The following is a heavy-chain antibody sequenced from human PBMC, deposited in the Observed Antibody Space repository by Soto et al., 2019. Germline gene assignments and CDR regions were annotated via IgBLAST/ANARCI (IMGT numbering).Heavy chain of an antibody. D-gene: IGHD4-4*01. J-gene: IGHJ5*02. CDR1: GGSISSGGYS. CDR3: ARHPSNFWFDP. Sequence: SETLSLTCAVSGGSISSGGYSWSWIRQPPGKGLEWIGYIYHSGSTYYNPSLKSRVTVSVDTSKNQFSLKLSSVTAADTAVYYCARHPSNFWFDPWGQGTLVTVSS. V-gene: IGHV4-30-2*03. CDR2: IYHSGST.